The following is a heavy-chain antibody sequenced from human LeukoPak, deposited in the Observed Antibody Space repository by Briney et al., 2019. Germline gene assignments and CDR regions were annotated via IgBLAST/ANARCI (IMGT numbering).Heavy chain of an antibody. J-gene: IGHJ4*02. CDR2: INPNSGGT. V-gene: IGHV1-2*02. CDR1: GYTFTGYY. CDR3: ARGPQDIVVVTARLDDY. Sequence: ASVKVSCKASGYTFTGYYMHWVRQAPGQGLEWMGWINPNSGGTNYAQKFQGRVTMTTDTSTSTAYMELRSLRSDDTAVYYCARGPQDIVVVTARLDDYWGQGTLVTVSS. D-gene: IGHD2-21*02.